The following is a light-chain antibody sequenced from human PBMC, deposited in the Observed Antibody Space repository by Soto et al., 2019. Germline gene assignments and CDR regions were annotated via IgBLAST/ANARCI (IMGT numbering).Light chain of an antibody. J-gene: IGLJ3*02. CDR3: SSYTRSSTWV. Sequence: QSVLTQPASVSGSLGQSITISCTGTSSDVGGYNYVSWYQQHPGKAPKLMIYNVNNRPSGVSNRFSGSKSGNTASLTISGLQAEDEADYYCSSYTRSSTWVFGGGTKVTVL. CDR2: NVN. CDR1: SSDVGGYNY. V-gene: IGLV2-14*03.